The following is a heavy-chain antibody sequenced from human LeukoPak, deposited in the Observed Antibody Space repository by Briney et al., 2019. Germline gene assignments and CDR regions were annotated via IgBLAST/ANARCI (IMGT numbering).Heavy chain of an antibody. D-gene: IGHD6-19*01. Sequence: PSQTLSLTCTVSGGSISSGSYCSSWIRHPARKGLEWIGRIYMGGSTNYNPSLKSRVTISVDTSKNQFSLKLSSATAADTPVYYCARDRDIAVAGTGYYYYYMDVWGKGTTVTVSS. J-gene: IGHJ6*03. CDR3: ARDRDIAVAGTGYYYYYMDV. V-gene: IGHV4-61*02. CDR1: GGSISSGSYC. CDR2: IYMGGST.